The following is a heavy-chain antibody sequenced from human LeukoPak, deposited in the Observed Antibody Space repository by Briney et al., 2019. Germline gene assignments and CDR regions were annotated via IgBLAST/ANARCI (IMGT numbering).Heavy chain of an antibody. CDR2: ISSSSSYI. J-gene: IGHJ4*02. CDR1: GFTFSSYS. Sequence: GGSLRLSCAASGFTFSSYSMNWVRQAPGKGLEWVSSISSSSSYIYYADSVKGRFTISRDNAKNSLYLQMNSLRAEDTAVYYCAREAPYGDSPFDYWGQGTLVTVSS. V-gene: IGHV3-21*01. CDR3: AREAPYGDSPFDY. D-gene: IGHD4-17*01.